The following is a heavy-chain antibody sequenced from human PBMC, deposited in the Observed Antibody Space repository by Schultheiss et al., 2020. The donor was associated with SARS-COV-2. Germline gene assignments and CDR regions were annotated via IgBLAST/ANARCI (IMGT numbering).Heavy chain of an antibody. J-gene: IGHJ4*02. Sequence: GGSLRLSCAASGFTVSSNYMSWVRQAPGKGLEWVSAISGSGGSTYYADSVKGRFTISRDNSKNTLYLQMNSLTAEDTAVYYCTKRNWLDFWGQGTLVTVSS. CDR2: ISGSGGST. CDR3: TKRNWLDF. CDR1: GFTVSSNY. D-gene: IGHD1-1*01. V-gene: IGHV3-23*01.